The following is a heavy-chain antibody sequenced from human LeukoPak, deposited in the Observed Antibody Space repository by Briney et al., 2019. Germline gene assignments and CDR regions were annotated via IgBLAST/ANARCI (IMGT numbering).Heavy chain of an antibody. V-gene: IGHV4-59*08. Sequence: SETLSLTCAVSNDSIKDYYWNWIRQPPGKGLEWIGFVSNSGSTDYNPSLKSRVTISIDTSKRQFSLRLTSVTAADTAVYYCAKAYSGTYPHEAFDIWGQGTMVTVSS. CDR2: VSNSGST. CDR1: NDSIKDYY. D-gene: IGHD1-26*01. J-gene: IGHJ3*02. CDR3: AKAYSGTYPHEAFDI.